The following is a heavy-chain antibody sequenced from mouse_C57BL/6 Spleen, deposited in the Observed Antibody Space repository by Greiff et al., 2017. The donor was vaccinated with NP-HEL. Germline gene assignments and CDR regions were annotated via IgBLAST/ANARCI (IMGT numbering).Heavy chain of an antibody. CDR3: TRGRDVGFYYAMDY. V-gene: IGHV5-9-1*02. D-gene: IGHD3-3*01. CDR1: GFTFSSYA. CDR2: ISSGGDYI. Sequence: EVHLVESGEGLVKPGGSLKLSCAASGFTFSSYAMSWVRQTPEQRLEWVAYISSGGDYIYYADTVKGRFTISRDNARNTLYLQMSSLKSEDTAMDYCTRGRDVGFYYAMDYWGQGTSVTVSS. J-gene: IGHJ4*01.